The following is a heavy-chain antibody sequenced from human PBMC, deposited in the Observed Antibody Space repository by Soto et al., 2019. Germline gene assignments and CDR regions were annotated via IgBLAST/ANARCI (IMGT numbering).Heavy chain of an antibody. CDR2: IHWDDNR. CDR3: ARRRSKTVASFGS. D-gene: IGHD2-21*02. Sequence: QITLKESGPTLVKPAQPVTLTCTFPGFSLTATGETVAWIRQAPGGAPERLSLIHWDDNRRYSPSLDNRLTIARDTSKKQVVLALTALDPVEAATYFCARRRSKTVASFGSWGPGLRVSVSS. CDR1: GFSLTATGET. V-gene: IGHV2-5*02. J-gene: IGHJ4*02.